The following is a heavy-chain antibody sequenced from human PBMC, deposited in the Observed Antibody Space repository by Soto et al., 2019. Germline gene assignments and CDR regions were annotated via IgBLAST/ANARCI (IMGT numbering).Heavy chain of an antibody. V-gene: IGHV3-30*18. J-gene: IGHJ6*02. CDR3: AKDRDPYYYYYLMDV. CDR1: GFAFDTYG. Sequence: QVQLVESGGGVIQPGRSLRLSCEASGFAFDTYGMHWISQGAGQGLEWVATMSYDGSKIYYRDSVRGRFSISRDDSKRTLYLQMNSLRAEDTAVYYCAKDRDPYYYYYLMDVWGQGTTVTVSS. CDR2: MSYDGSKI.